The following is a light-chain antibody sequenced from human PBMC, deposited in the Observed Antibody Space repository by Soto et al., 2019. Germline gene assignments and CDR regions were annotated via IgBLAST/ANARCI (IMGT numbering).Light chain of an antibody. CDR3: QQSSNCPTA. J-gene: IGKJ3*01. V-gene: IGKV3-11*01. CDR1: QSVSSY. CDR2: DAS. Sequence: EIVLTQSPATLSLSPGERATLSCRASQSVSSYLAWYQQKPGQAPRLLIYDASNRATGIPARFSGSGSGTVFTLISSSLEPEDFAVYYYQQSSNCPTAFGPGTKVDIK.